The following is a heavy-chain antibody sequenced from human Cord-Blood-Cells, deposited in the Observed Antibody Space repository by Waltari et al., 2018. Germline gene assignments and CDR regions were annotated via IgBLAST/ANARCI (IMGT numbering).Heavy chain of an antibody. D-gene: IGHD1-26*01. J-gene: IGHJ3*02. CDR1: GYTLTELS. CDR3: ATAVGATSWNAFDI. V-gene: IGHV1-24*01. Sequence: QVQLVQSGAEVKKPGASVKVSCKVSGYTLTELSMHWVRQAPGKGLEWMGGFDPEEGEKIYAQKFQGRVTMTEDTSTDTAYMELSSLRSEDTAVYYCATAVGATSWNAFDIWGQGTMVTVSS. CDR2: FDPEEGEK.